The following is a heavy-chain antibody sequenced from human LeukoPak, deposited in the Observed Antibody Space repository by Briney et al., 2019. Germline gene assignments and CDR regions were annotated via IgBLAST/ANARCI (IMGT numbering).Heavy chain of an antibody. J-gene: IGHJ4*02. Sequence: GGSLRLSCAASGFTFSKYAMSWVRQAPGKGLEWVSGMSGSGDSTYYADSVKGRFTISRDNSKNTLYLQMNNLRVEDTAVYYCAKGGGYCSSTSCYTWSDYWGQGTLVTVSS. CDR2: MSGSGDST. CDR3: AKGGGYCSSTSCYTWSDY. D-gene: IGHD2-2*02. CDR1: GFTFSKYA. V-gene: IGHV3-23*01.